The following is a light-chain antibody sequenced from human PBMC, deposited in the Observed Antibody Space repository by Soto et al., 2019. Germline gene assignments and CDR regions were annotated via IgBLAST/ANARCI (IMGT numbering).Light chain of an antibody. CDR1: SSNIGAGYD. Sequence: QSVLTQPPSVSGAPGQRVTISCTGSSSNIGAGYDVHWYQQLPGTAPKLLIYGNSNRPSGVPDRFSGSKSGTSASLAITGLQAEDEADYYCQSYDSSRSGDVFGTGTKLTVL. J-gene: IGLJ1*01. CDR3: QSYDSSRSGDV. CDR2: GNS. V-gene: IGLV1-40*01.